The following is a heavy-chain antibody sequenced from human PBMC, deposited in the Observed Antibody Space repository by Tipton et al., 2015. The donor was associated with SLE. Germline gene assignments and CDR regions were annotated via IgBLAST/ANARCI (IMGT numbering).Heavy chain of an antibody. CDR2: MNPNSGNT. D-gene: IGHD3-10*01. J-gene: IGHJ6*02. V-gene: IGHV1-8*01. Sequence: QVQLVQSGAEVKKPGASVKVSCKASGYTFTSYHITWVRQASGQGLEWMGWMNPNSGNTGYAQNFQDRLTMTRNTSMSTAYMELSSLMSDDTAVYYCAAIRSQYYDLDVWGQGTSVTVSS. CDR1: GYTFTSYH. CDR3: AAIRSQYYDLDV.